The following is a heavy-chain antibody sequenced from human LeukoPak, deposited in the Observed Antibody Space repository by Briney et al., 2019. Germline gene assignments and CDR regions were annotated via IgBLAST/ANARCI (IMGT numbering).Heavy chain of an antibody. J-gene: IGHJ4*02. CDR3: ARAVRGTFDY. CDR1: GGSISSSSYY. D-gene: IGHD3-10*01. CDR2: INHSGST. Sequence: SETLSLTCTVSGGSISSSSYYWSWIRQPPGKGLEWIGEINHSGSTNYNPSLKSRVTISVDTSKNQFSLKLSSVTAADTAVYYCARAVRGTFDYWGQGTLVTVSS. V-gene: IGHV4-39*07.